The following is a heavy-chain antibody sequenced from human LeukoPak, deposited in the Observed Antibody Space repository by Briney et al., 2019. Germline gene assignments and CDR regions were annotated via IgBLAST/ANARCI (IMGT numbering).Heavy chain of an antibody. CDR2: INHSGST. CDR3: ARGGVCSSGRSSSFDY. Sequence: SETLSLTCAVYGGSFSGYYWSWICQPLGKGLEWIGEINHSGSTNYNPSLKSRVTISVDTSKNQFSLKLSSVTAADTAVYYCARGGVCSSGRSSSFDYWGQGTLVTVSS. V-gene: IGHV4-34*01. CDR1: GGSFSGYY. J-gene: IGHJ4*02. D-gene: IGHD6-19*01.